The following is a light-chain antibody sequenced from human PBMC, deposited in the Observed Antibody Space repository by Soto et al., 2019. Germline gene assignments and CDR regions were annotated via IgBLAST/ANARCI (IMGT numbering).Light chain of an antibody. CDR2: END. CDR3: QSYQNINHAVV. V-gene: IGLV6-57*03. Sequence: LTQPHSVSESPGKTVTITCTRSSGSIATNYVQWYQQRPGSAPTTVIYENDQRPSGVPDRFSGSIDRSSNSASLSISGLKTEDEADYHCQSYQNINHAVVFGGGTKVTVL. J-gene: IGLJ2*01. CDR1: SGSIATNY.